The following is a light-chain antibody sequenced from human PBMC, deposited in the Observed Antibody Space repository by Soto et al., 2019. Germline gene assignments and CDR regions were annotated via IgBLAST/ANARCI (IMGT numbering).Light chain of an antibody. CDR3: QQYTNWPKT. CDR2: GAS. J-gene: IGKJ1*01. CDR1: PRYSRX. V-gene: IGKV3D-15*01. Sequence: VITHSPAGTSLSRGESATLSCKDSPRYSRXXVWYXQKPGHAPRLLIYGASTRATGIPERFSGSGSGTEXXLTSSSLQSEDFAVYYCQQYTNWPKTFGQGTKV.